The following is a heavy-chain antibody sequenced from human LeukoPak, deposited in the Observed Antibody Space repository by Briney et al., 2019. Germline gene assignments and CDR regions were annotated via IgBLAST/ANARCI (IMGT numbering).Heavy chain of an antibody. CDR1: GFTFSSYA. CDR3: ARQESAYSSGWYRGGNWFDP. D-gene: IGHD6-19*01. J-gene: IGHJ5*02. Sequence: GGSLRLSCAASGFTFSSYAMHWVRQAPGKGLEWVAVISYDGSNKYYADSVKGRFTISRDNSKNTLYLQMNSLRAEDTAVYYCARQESAYSSGWYRGGNWFDPWGQGTLVTVSS. CDR2: ISYDGSNK. V-gene: IGHV3-30-3*01.